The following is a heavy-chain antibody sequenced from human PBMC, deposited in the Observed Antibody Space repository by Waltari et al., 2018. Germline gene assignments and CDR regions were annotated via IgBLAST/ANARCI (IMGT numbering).Heavy chain of an antibody. Sequence: QVQLRESAPGLVNPSETLSLPCPAPGGPIRTSSWTCFRQPPGKGLEWIGYIYYSGSTNYNPSLKSRVTISVDTSKNQFSLKLSSVTAADTAVYYCARALGGRGPFDYWGQGTLVTVSS. J-gene: IGHJ4*02. V-gene: IGHV4-59*01. CDR3: ARALGGRGPFDY. CDR1: GGPIRTSS. CDR2: IYYSGST.